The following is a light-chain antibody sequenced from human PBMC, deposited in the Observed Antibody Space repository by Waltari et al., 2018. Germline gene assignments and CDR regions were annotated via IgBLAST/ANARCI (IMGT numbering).Light chain of an antibody. J-gene: IGLJ3*02. CDR3: SSYTLTDTRV. V-gene: IGLV2-14*01. Sequence: QSALTQPASVSASPGQSITISCSGTSSDVGAYNLVSWYRQYPGKAPQLLIYDVRTRPSVSFERFSGDKSDNTASLTIAGVRAEDEADYYCSSYTLTDTRVFGGGT. CDR1: SSDVGAYNL. CDR2: DVR.